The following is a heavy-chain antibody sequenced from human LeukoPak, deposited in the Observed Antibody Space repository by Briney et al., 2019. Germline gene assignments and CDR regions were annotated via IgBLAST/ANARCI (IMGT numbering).Heavy chain of an antibody. Sequence: SQTLPLTYPLSGDSVPRNSAAWNWIRQSPSRGLEWLGRTYYRYKWYNNYGVSMKSRITINPDSSKNQFSLQLDSVAPEYTAVYYCVMGDLALETWGQGILVTVSS. J-gene: IGHJ4*02. V-gene: IGHV6-1*01. CDR2: TYYRYKWYN. CDR1: GDSVPRNSAA. D-gene: IGHD2-21*02. CDR3: VMGDLALET.